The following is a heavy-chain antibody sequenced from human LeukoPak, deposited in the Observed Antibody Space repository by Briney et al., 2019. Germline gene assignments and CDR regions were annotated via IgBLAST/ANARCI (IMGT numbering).Heavy chain of an antibody. CDR3: ARDSLYSSSLPAFDP. Sequence: SETLSLTRTVSGGSISSGSYYWSWIRQPAGKGLEWIGRIYTSGSTNYNPSLKSRVTISVDTSKNQFSLKLSSVTAADTAVYYCARDSLYSSSLPAFDPWGQGTLVTVSS. J-gene: IGHJ5*02. CDR1: GGSISSGSYY. CDR2: IYTSGST. V-gene: IGHV4-61*02. D-gene: IGHD6-13*01.